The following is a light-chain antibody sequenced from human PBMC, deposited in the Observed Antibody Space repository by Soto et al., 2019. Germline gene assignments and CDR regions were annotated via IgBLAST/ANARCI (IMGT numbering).Light chain of an antibody. J-gene: IGKJ1*01. V-gene: IGKV3-15*01. CDR1: QSVSSN. CDR2: GAS. Sequence: EMVMTQSTATLSVSPVERATLSCRASQSVSSNLAWYQQKPGQAPRLLIYGASTRATGVPARFSGSGSGTEFTLTISSLQSEDFAVYHCQHYNSWPRAFVQGTKVESK. CDR3: QHYNSWPRA.